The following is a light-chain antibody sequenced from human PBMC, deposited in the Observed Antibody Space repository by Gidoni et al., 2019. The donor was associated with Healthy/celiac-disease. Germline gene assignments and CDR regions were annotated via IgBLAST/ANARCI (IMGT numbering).Light chain of an antibody. Sequence: SSELTQDPAVYVALGQTVRITCQGDSLRSYYASWYQQKPGQAPVLVLYGKNNRPPGIPDRFSGSSAGNTASLTITGAQAEDEADYYCNSRDSSGNLVVFGGGTKLTVL. V-gene: IGLV3-19*01. CDR3: NSRDSSGNLVV. CDR2: GKN. J-gene: IGLJ2*01. CDR1: SLRSYY.